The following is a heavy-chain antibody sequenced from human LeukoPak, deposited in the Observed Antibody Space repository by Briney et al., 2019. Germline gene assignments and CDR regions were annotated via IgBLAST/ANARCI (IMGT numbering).Heavy chain of an antibody. J-gene: IGHJ6*02. D-gene: IGHD3-3*01. CDR1: GFTFSSYA. V-gene: IGHV3-23*01. CDR2: ISGSGGST. Sequence: GGSLRLSCAASGFTFSSYAMSWVRQAPGKGLEWVSAISGSGGSTYYADSVKGRFTISRDNSKNTLYLQINSLRAEDTAVYYCASRYYDFWSGYSLYGMDVWGQGTTVTVSS. CDR3: ASRYYDFWSGYSLYGMDV.